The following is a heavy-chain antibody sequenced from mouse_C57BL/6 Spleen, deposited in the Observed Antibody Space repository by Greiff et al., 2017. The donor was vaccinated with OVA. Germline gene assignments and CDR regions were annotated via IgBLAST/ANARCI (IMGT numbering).Heavy chain of an antibody. CDR1: GYAFSSYW. CDR2: IYPGDGDT. V-gene: IGHV1-80*01. CDR3: ARSIYDGYSAWFAY. D-gene: IGHD2-3*01. Sequence: VQLQESGAELVKPGASVKISCKASGYAFSSYWMNWVKQRPGKGLEWIGQIYPGDGDTNYNGKFKGKATLTADKSSSTAYMQLSSLTSEDSAVYFGARSIYDGYSAWFAYWGQGTLVTVSA. J-gene: IGHJ3*01.